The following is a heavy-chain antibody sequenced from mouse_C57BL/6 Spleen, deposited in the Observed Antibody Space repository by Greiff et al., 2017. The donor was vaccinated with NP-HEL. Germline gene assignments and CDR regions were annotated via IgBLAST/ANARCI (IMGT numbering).Heavy chain of an antibody. V-gene: IGHV7-3*01. Sequence: EVMLVESGGGLVQPGGSLSLSCAASGFTFTDYYMSWVRQPPGKALEWLGFIRNKANGYTTEYSASVKGRFTISRDNSQSILYLQMNALRAEDSATYYCARSPLYYGNGFDYWGQGTTLTVSS. D-gene: IGHD2-1*01. J-gene: IGHJ2*01. CDR3: ARSPLYYGNGFDY. CDR2: IRNKANGYTT. CDR1: GFTFTDYY.